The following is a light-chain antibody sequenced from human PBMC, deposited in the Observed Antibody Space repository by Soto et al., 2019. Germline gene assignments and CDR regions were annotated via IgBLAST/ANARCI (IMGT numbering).Light chain of an antibody. CDR2: GIS. Sequence: ESMLTQSPGTLYLSPGERATLSCRASQSISNNYLGWFQQKPGQASRLLIYGISSRATGITDRFSGSGSGTDFTLTISRLEPEDFAVYYCQEYCSSPRSFGHGTKLQIK. J-gene: IGKJ1*01. CDR3: QEYCSSPRS. CDR1: QSISNNY. V-gene: IGKV3-20*01.